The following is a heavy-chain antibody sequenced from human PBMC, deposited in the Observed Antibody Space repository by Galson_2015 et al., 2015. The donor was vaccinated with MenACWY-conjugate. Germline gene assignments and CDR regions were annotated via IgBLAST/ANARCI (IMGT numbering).Heavy chain of an antibody. CDR1: DLSGFSLSTTGVG. J-gene: IGHJ4*02. CDR2: ISWDDAQ. CDR3: AHRTDYYNGAFGY. D-gene: IGHD3-22*01. Sequence: PALVKPTQTLTLTCSFSDLSGFSLSTTGVGVGWFRQPPGKALEWLALISWDDAQRYRSSLRSRLTITKATSKRQVVLKMTNMDPDDTGTYFCAHRTDYYNGAFGYWGQGILVTVSS. V-gene: IGHV2-5*02.